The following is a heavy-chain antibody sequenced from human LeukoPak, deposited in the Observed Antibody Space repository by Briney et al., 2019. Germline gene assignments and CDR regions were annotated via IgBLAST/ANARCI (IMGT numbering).Heavy chain of an antibody. CDR3: ERPDYFASHD. J-gene: IGHJ4*02. V-gene: IGHV5-51*01. D-gene: IGHD3-9*01. Sequence: GESLKISCKSSGYNFPKSWIGWVRQMPGKGLEWVAIIYPDDSRTKYSPSFQGQVTISVAKSINTAYLQWSSLRASDTAMYYCERPDYFASHDWGQGTLVTVSS. CDR2: IYPDDSRT. CDR1: GYNFPKSW.